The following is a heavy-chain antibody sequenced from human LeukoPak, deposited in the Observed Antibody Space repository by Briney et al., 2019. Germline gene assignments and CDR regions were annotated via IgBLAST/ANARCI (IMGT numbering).Heavy chain of an antibody. V-gene: IGHV1-8*03. J-gene: IGHJ6*03. Sequence: GASVKVSCKASGYTFTGYYMHWVRQATGQGLEWMGWMNPNSGNTGYAQKFQGRVTITRNTSISTAYMELSSLRSEDTAVYYCARVISSGYYFYYYYYMDVWGKGTTVTVSS. CDR3: ARVISSGYYFYYYYYMDV. CDR1: GYTFTGYY. D-gene: IGHD3-22*01. CDR2: MNPNSGNT.